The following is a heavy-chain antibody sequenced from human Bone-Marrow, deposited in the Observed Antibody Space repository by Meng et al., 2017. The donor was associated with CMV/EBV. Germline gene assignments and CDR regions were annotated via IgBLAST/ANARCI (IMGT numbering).Heavy chain of an antibody. CDR2: INHSGST. J-gene: IGHJ5*02. D-gene: IGHD2-2*01. CDR1: GGSFSGYY. V-gene: IGHV4-34*01. Sequence: SETLSLTCAVYGGSFSGYYWSWIRQPPGKGLEWIGEINHSGSTNYNPSLKSRVTISVDTSKNQFSLKLSSVTAADTAVYYCARGLGYCSSTSCYFNWFDPWGQGTLGTVPQ. CDR3: ARGLGYCSSTSCYFNWFDP.